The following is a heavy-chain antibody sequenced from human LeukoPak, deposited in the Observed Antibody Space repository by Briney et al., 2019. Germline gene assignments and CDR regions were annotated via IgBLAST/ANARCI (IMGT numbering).Heavy chain of an antibody. CDR2: IYTSGST. CDR1: GGSISSGSYY. D-gene: IGHD6-19*01. Sequence: KPSETLSLTCTVSGGSISSGSYYWSWIRQPAGKGLEWIGRIYTSGSTNYNPSLKSRVTIPVDTSKNQFSLKLSSVTAADTAVYYCARIAVAGDYYYYYMDVWGKGTTVTVSS. V-gene: IGHV4-61*02. J-gene: IGHJ6*03. CDR3: ARIAVAGDYYYYYMDV.